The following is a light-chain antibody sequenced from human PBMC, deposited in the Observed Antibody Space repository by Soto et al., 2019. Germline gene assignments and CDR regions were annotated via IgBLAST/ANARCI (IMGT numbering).Light chain of an antibody. Sequence: EIVLTQSPVTLSLSPGERATLSCRASQSIDSYLAWYQQKPGQAPRLLIYDASNRATLIPARFSGSGSGTDFTLTISSLEPEDFAVYYCQQRGSWPLTFGQGTRLEIK. V-gene: IGKV3-11*01. CDR1: QSIDSY. CDR3: QQRGSWPLT. CDR2: DAS. J-gene: IGKJ5*01.